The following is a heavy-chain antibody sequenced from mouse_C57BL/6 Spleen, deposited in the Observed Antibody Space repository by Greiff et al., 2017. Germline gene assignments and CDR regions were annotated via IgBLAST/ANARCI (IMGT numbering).Heavy chain of an antibody. CDR2: IHPNSGST. Sequence: QVQLQQPGAELVKPGASVQLSCKASGSTFTSYWMHWVKQRPGQGLEWIGMIHPNSGSTTYNEKFKSKDTLTVDKSSSTAYMQLSSLTSEDSAVYYCARSGYYGNLYYYAMDYWGQGTSVTVSS. J-gene: IGHJ4*01. CDR3: ARSGYYGNLYYYAMDY. D-gene: IGHD2-1*01. CDR1: GSTFTSYW. V-gene: IGHV1-64*01.